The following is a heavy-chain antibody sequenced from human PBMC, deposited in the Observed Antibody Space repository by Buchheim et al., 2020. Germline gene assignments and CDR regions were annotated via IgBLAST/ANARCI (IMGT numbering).Heavy chain of an antibody. Sequence: QVQLVDSGGGVVQPGRSLRLSCAASGFTFSNYGMYWVRQAPGKGLEWVAAISYDGSNKYYADSVKGRLTISRDNSQKTLYLQMNSLRAGDTAVYYCAKTGGYSEYYFDYWGQGTL. V-gene: IGHV3-30*18. D-gene: IGHD4-11*01. CDR1: GFTFSNYG. J-gene: IGHJ4*02. CDR3: AKTGGYSEYYFDY. CDR2: ISYDGSNK.